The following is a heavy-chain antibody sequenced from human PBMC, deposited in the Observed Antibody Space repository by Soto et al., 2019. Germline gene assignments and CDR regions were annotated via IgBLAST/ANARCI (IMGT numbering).Heavy chain of an antibody. CDR1: GFTFSSYW. CDR2: IKQDGSEK. V-gene: IGHV3-7*05. Sequence: GGSLRLSCAASGFTFSSYWMSWVRQAPGKGQEWVANIKQDGSEKYYVDSVKGRFTISRDNAKNSLYLQMNSLRAEDTAVYYCARVYYDILTGVNWFDPWGQGTLVTVSS. D-gene: IGHD3-9*01. CDR3: ARVYYDILTGVNWFDP. J-gene: IGHJ5*02.